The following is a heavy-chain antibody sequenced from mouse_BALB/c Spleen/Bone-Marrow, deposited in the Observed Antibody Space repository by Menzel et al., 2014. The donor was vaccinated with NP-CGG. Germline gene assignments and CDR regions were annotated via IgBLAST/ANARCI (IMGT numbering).Heavy chain of an antibody. Sequence: EVKLAESGGGLVKPGGSLKLSCAASGFTFCSYAMSWVRQSPEKRLEWVAEISSGGSYTYYPGTVTGRFTISRDNAKNTLYLEMSSLRSEDTAMYYCAREGLRRRAAMDYWGQGTSVTVSS. D-gene: IGHD2-4*01. CDR1: GFTFCSYA. J-gene: IGHJ4*01. CDR3: AREGLRRRAAMDY. V-gene: IGHV5-9-4*01. CDR2: ISSGGSYT.